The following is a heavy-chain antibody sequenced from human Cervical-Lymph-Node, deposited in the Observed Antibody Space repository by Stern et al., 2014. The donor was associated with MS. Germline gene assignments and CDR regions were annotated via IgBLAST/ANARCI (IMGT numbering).Heavy chain of an antibody. CDR1: GLSLSTSGVG. CDR3: ATHAPGVVPAALDY. CDR2: IYWDDSK. V-gene: IGHV2-5*02. Sequence: QVTLKESGPTLVKPTQTLTLTCTFSGLSLSTSGVGVGWIRQPPGKALEWLAFIYWDDSKRYSPSLKNRLTITKDTSKNQVVLTMNNMDSVDTATFYCATHAPGVVPAALDYWGQGTLVTVS. J-gene: IGHJ4*02. D-gene: IGHD2-2*01.